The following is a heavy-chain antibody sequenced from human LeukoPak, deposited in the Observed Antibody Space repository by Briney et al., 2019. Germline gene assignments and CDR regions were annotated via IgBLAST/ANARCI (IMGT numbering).Heavy chain of an antibody. Sequence: GGSLRLSCAASGFTFSHAWMSWVRQAPGKGLEWLARIKSKTDGGTTDYAAPVKGRFTISRDDSKNTLYLQMNSLKTEDTAVYYCTTRGGSFSIFDYWGQGTLVTVSS. V-gene: IGHV3-15*01. CDR1: GFTFSHAW. D-gene: IGHD1-26*01. CDR2: IKSKTDGGTT. J-gene: IGHJ4*02. CDR3: TTRGGSFSIFDY.